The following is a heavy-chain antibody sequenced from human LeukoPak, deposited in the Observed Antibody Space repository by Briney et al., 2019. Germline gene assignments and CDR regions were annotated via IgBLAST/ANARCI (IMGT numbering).Heavy chain of an antibody. CDR3: ARDGGGAAMVRGVIQYYYYYGMDV. Sequence: GRSLRLSCAASGFTFSSYAMHWVRQAPGKGLEGVAVISYDGSNKYYADSVKGRFTISRDNSKNTLYLQMNSLRAEDTAVYYCARDGGGAAMVRGVIQYYYYYGMDVWGKGTTVTVSS. J-gene: IGHJ6*04. D-gene: IGHD3-10*01. CDR2: ISYDGSNK. CDR1: GFTFSSYA. V-gene: IGHV3-30*04.